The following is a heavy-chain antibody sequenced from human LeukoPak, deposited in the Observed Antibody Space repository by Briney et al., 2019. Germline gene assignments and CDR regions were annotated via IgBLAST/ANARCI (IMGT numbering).Heavy chain of an antibody. V-gene: IGHV3-21*01. CDR3: ARESSSWYEGDY. CDR1: RFTFSSYS. J-gene: IGHJ4*02. D-gene: IGHD6-13*01. Sequence: GGSLRLSCAASRFTFSSYSMNWVRQAPGKGLEWVSSISRSSSYIYYADSVKGRFTISRDNAKNSLYLQMNSLRAEDTAVYYCARESSSWYEGDYWGQGTLVTVSS. CDR2: ISRSSSYI.